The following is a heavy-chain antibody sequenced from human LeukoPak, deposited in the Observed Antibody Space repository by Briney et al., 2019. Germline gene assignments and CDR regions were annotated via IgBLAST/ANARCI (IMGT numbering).Heavy chain of an antibody. CDR1: AYTFTHQW. Sequence: GESLKISCNASAYTFTHQWIGWLRQKSGSGLEWMGIIYPRDSDTRYSPSFQGHVSISADTSINTAYLEWSRLEASDTAIYYCARHSDVIGAIWGQGTLVTVSS. D-gene: IGHD3-10*01. CDR3: ARHSDVIGAI. V-gene: IGHV5-51*01. J-gene: IGHJ4*02. CDR2: IYPRDSDT.